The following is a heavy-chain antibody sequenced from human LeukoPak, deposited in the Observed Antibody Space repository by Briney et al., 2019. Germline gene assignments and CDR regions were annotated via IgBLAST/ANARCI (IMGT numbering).Heavy chain of an antibody. J-gene: IGHJ4*02. CDR1: SGSFSGYY. CDR3: ARGRDYDILTGFSNYFDY. V-gene: IGHV4-34*01. D-gene: IGHD3-9*01. CDR2: INHSGST. Sequence: SETLSLTCAVYSGSFSGYYWSWIRQPPGKGLEWIGEINHSGSTKYNPSLKSRVTISVDTSKNQFSLKLTSVPAADTAVYYCARGRDYDILTGFSNYFDYWGQGTLVTVSS.